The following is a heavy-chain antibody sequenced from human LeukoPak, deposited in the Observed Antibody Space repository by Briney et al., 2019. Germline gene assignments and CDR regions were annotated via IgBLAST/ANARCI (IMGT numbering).Heavy chain of an antibody. CDR1: GGSISSSDNY. V-gene: IGHV4-61*02. D-gene: IGHD2-15*01. CDR2: IYTSGST. Sequence: SQTLSLTCTVSGGSISSSDNYWGWVRQPAGTGLEWIGRIYTSGSTTYNPSLRSRVTISLDTSKDQLSLTVTSVTAADTAVYYCARVFCSGGNCYHFDYWGQGILVTVSS. J-gene: IGHJ4*02. CDR3: ARVFCSGGNCYHFDY.